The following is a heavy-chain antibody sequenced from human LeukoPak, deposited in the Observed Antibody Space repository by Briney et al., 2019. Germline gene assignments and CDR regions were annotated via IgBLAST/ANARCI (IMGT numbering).Heavy chain of an antibody. D-gene: IGHD7-27*01. CDR3: ARETWGYMDV. CDR1: GFTFSDHS. CDR2: ISANGAGT. J-gene: IGHJ6*03. Sequence: TGGSLRLSCAASGFTFSDHSMHWVRQGPGKGLEYVSVISANGAGTDYASSVKGRFTISRDNSKNTLYLQMGSLRSEDMAAYYCARETWGYMDVWGKGTTVYVSS. V-gene: IGHV3-64*01.